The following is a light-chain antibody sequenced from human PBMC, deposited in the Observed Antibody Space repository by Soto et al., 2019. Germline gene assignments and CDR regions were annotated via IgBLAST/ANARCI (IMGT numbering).Light chain of an antibody. J-gene: IGLJ3*02. V-gene: IGLV2-14*03. CDR1: SSDIGGYKY. CDR2: DVS. Sequence: QSALTQPASVSGSPGQSITTSCTGTSSDIGGYKYVSWYQQHPGKAPKLMIYDVSNRPSGVSNRFSGSKSGNTASLTISGLQVEDEADYYCSSYTTSSTPWVFGGGTKLTVL. CDR3: SSYTTSSTPWV.